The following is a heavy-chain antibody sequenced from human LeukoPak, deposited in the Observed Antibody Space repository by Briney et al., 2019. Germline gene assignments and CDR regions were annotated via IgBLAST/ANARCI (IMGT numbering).Heavy chain of an antibody. V-gene: IGHV4-39*07. Sequence: SETLSPTCTVSGGSISSSSYYWGWIRQPPGKGLEWIGSIYYSGSTYYNPSLKSRVTISVDTSKNQFSLKLSSVTAADTAVYYCARVYSGYDYYFDYWGQGTLVTVSS. D-gene: IGHD5-12*01. CDR2: IYYSGST. J-gene: IGHJ4*02. CDR3: ARVYSGYDYYFDY. CDR1: GGSISSSSYY.